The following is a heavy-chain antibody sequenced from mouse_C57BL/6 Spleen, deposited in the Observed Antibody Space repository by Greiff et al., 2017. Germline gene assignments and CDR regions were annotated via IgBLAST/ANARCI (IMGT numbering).Heavy chain of an antibody. CDR2: INPNNGGT. CDR3: ERRALLYDYEGMDY. D-gene: IGHD1-1*01. CDR1: GYTFTDYY. J-gene: IGHJ4*01. V-gene: IGHV1-18*01. Sequence: VQLQQSGPELVKPGASVKIPCKASGYTFTDYYMDWVKQSPGKSLEWIGDINPNNGGTIYNQKFKGKATLTVDKSSSTAYMALRSLTSEDTAVXYGERRALLYDYEGMDYWGQGTSVTVSS.